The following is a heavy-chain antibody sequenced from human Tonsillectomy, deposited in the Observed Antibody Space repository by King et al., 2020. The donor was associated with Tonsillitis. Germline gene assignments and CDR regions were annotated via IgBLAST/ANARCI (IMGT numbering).Heavy chain of an antibody. CDR1: GYSFTNYW. CDR2: IYPGDSHS. J-gene: IGHJ6*02. D-gene: IGHD3-16*01. CDR3: AKSCATRGGPDYGMDV. Sequence: VQLVESGAEVKKPGESLKISCKGSGYSFTNYWIGWVRQMPGKGLEWMGIIYPGDSHSTYSPSFQGQVTISADKSINTAYLQWSSLEASDTAMYYCAKSCATRGGPDYGMDVWGQGTTVTVSS. V-gene: IGHV5-51*01.